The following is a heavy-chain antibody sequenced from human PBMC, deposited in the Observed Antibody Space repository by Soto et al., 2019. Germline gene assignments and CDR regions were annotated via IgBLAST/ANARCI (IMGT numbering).Heavy chain of an antibody. CDR3: AADSLCSSGTDAFDI. Sequence: GASVKVSCKASGFTFTSSAVQWVRQARGQRLEWIGWIVVGSGNTNYAQKFQERVTITRDMSTSTAYMELSSLRSEDTAVYYCAADSLCSSGTDAFDIWGQGTMVTVSS. D-gene: IGHD6-13*01. V-gene: IGHV1-58*01. CDR1: GFTFTSSA. CDR2: IVVGSGNT. J-gene: IGHJ3*02.